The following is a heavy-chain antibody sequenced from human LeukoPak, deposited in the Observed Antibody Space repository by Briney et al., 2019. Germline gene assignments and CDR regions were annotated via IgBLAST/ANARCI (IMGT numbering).Heavy chain of an antibody. Sequence: SETLSLTCAVSGYSISSGYYWGWIRQPPGQGLEWIGSVYHSGSTYYNPSLKSRVTISVDTSKNQFSLKLTFVTAADTAVYYCARQEGGYSYGYTRLWGQGTLVTVSS. V-gene: IGHV4-38-2*01. J-gene: IGHJ4*02. D-gene: IGHD5-18*01. CDR1: GYSISSGYY. CDR3: ARQEGGYSYGYTRL. CDR2: VYHSGST.